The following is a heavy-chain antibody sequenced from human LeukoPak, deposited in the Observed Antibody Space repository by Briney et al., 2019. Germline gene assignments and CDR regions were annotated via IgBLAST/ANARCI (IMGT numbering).Heavy chain of an antibody. V-gene: IGHV1-8*03. CDR2: MNPNSGNT. J-gene: IGHJ3*02. D-gene: IGHD1-26*01. CDR1: GYTFTSYD. CDR3: ARAAWELPPGAFDI. Sequence: ASVKVSCKASGYTFTSYDINWVRQATGQGLEWMGWMNPNSGNTGYAQKFQGRVTITRNTSISTAYMELSSLRSEDMAVYYCARAAWELPPGAFDIWGQGTMVTVSS.